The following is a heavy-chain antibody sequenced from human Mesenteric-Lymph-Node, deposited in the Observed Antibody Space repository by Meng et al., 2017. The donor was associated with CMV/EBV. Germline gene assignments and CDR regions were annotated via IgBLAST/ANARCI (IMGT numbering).Heavy chain of an antibody. CDR1: GGPISSSSYY. CDR3: ARDGDYYDSSGYNPFDY. D-gene: IGHD3-22*01. Sequence: QLQLQESGPGLVKPSETLSLTCTVSGGPISSSSYYGGWIRQPPGKGLEWIGGIYYSGSTYYNPSLKSRVTISVDTSKNQLSLKLSSVTAADTAVYYCARDGDYYDSSGYNPFDYWGQGTLVTVSS. J-gene: IGHJ4*02. V-gene: IGHV4-39*07. CDR2: IYYSGST.